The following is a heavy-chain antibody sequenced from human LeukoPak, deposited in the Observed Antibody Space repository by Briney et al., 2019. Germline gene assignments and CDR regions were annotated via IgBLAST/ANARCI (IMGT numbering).Heavy chain of an antibody. Sequence: SETLSLTCDVSGYSISSGYYWAWIRQPPGKGLEWIGSMYHSGSSYYNPSLKSRITISVDTSKNQFSLKLSSVTAADTAVYYCAKVGAYGDYARHDYWGQGNLVTVSS. CDR2: MYHSGSS. CDR3: AKVGAYGDYARHDY. D-gene: IGHD4-17*01. V-gene: IGHV4-38-2*01. J-gene: IGHJ4*02. CDR1: GYSISSGYY.